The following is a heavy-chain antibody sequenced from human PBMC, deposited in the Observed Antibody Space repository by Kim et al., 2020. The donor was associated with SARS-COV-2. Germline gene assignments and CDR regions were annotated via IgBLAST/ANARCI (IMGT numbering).Heavy chain of an antibody. Sequence: GGSLRHSCVASEFTVSSDYMSWVRQAPGKGLEWVSIIYFGGDTYYADSVKGRFTVSSDNSKNTLYLQMNSLRGEDTAVYYCARAQGLRDAPFYWGQGTLVTVSS. D-gene: IGHD6-19*01. CDR2: IYFGGDT. CDR3: ARAQGLRDAPFY. V-gene: IGHV3-66*01. J-gene: IGHJ4*02. CDR1: EFTVSSDY.